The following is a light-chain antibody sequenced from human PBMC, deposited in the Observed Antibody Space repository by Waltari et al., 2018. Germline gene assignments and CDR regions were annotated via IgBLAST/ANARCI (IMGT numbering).Light chain of an antibody. CDR1: SSDVAVDKY. V-gene: IGLV2-14*03. CDR2: DVS. CDR3: FLCTSASTLFV. Sequence: QCVLPHPDPGSGLLGQSISITCTGSSSDVAVDKYVHTYQQHPGKAPKLMIYDVSRLPSEVSDRFSGSKSGNTASLTISGLQTEDEADYYFFLCTSASTLFVFETGTKVTVL. J-gene: IGLJ1*01.